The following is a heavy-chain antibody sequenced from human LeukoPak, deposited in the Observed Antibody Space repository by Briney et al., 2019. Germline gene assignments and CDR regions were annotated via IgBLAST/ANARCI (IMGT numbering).Heavy chain of an antibody. CDR3: ASHYYVYIWGSYRLFDY. Sequence: ASVKVSCKASGYTFTGYYMHWVRQAPGQGLEWMGWINPNSGGTNYAQKFQGRVTMTRDTSISTAYMELSRLRSDDTAVYYCASHYYVYIWGSYRLFDYWGQGPLVTVSS. J-gene: IGHJ4*02. V-gene: IGHV1-2*02. CDR1: GYTFTGYY. D-gene: IGHD3-16*02. CDR2: INPNSGGT.